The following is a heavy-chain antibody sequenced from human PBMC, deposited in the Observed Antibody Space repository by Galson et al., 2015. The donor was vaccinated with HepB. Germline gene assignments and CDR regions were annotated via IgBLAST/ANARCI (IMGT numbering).Heavy chain of an antibody. Sequence: SLRLSCAASGFTFSNYSMNWVRQAPGKGLEWVSSISSSSSYIYYADSVKGRFTISRDNAKNSLYLQMNSLRAEDTAVYYCARDVEAVWAIQGPSDYWGQGTLVTVSS. J-gene: IGHJ4*02. CDR2: ISSSSSYI. D-gene: IGHD5-18*01. CDR1: GFTFSNYS. V-gene: IGHV3-21*01. CDR3: ARDVEAVWAIQGPSDY.